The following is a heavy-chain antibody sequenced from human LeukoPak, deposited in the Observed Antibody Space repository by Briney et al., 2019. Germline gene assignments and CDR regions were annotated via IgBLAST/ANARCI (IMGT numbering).Heavy chain of an antibody. D-gene: IGHD3-22*01. V-gene: IGHV4-31*03. Sequence: PSQTLSLTCTVSGGSISSGGYYWSWIRQPPGKGLEWIGYIYYSGSTYYNPSLKSRVTISVDTSKNQFSLKLSSVTAADTAVYYCARGRNGLYYYDESSWGKGTLVTVSS. J-gene: IGHJ5*02. CDR2: IYYSGST. CDR1: GGSISSGGYY. CDR3: ARGRNGLYYYDESS.